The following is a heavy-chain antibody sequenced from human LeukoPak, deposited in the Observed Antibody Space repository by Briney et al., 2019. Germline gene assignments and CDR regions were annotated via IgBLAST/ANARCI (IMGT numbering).Heavy chain of an antibody. CDR3: ARFADMQLAFDY. Sequence: PSETLSLTCTVSGGSISSSTYYWGWIRQPPGKGLEWIGSIYYSGSTYYNPSLKSRVTISVDTSKNQFSLKLSSVTAADTAVYYCARFADMQLAFDYWGQGTLVTVSS. J-gene: IGHJ4*02. V-gene: IGHV4-39*01. D-gene: IGHD6-13*01. CDR2: IYYSGST. CDR1: GGSISSSTYY.